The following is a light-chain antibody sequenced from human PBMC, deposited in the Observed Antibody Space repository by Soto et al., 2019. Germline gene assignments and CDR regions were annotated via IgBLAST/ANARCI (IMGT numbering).Light chain of an antibody. Sequence: ERVTTTGGASKNIKTWVSWYQQKTGXAPNLLIDVASSLESGVPSRLSGSGSGTEFTLTISSLEPEYFACYYCHQRSDWPRTFGQGTRLEIK. CDR1: KNIKTW. CDR2: VAS. J-gene: IGKJ5*01. CDR3: HQRSDWPRT. V-gene: IGKV1-5*01.